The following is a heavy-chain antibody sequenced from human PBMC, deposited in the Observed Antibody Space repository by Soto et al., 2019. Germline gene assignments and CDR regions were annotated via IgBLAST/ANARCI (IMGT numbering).Heavy chain of an antibody. Sequence: GASVKVSCKASGYTFTSYGISWVRQAPGQGPEWMGWISAYNGNTNYAQKLQGRVTMTTDTSTSTAYMELRSLRSDDTAVYYCARDSRGDGYNWSPYYYYGMDVWGQGTTVTVSS. CDR1: GYTFTSYG. J-gene: IGHJ6*02. CDR2: ISAYNGNT. D-gene: IGHD5-12*01. V-gene: IGHV1-18*01. CDR3: ARDSRGDGYNWSPYYYYGMDV.